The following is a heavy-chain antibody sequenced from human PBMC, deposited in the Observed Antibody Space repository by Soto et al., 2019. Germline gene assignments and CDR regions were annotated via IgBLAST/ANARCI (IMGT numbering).Heavy chain of an antibody. J-gene: IGHJ5*02. D-gene: IGHD2-8*01. CDR2: ISHSGDT. V-gene: IGHV4-4*01. CDR1: GGYSGGLGW. CDR3: ARLSGFFTISPFDP. Sequence: VSGGYSGGLGWRRWVRQYPGKGLEWIGEISHSGDTNYNPSLQSRVILSLDKSKNQVSLKLTSVTAADTAVYFCARLSGFFTISPFDPWGQGTLVTVSS.